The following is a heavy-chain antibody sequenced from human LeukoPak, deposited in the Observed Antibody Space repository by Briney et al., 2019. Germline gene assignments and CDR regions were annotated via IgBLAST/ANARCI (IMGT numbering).Heavy chain of an antibody. V-gene: IGHV3-30-3*01. CDR2: ISYDGSNK. CDR3: ARDRGDYFDY. D-gene: IGHD3-10*01. CDR1: GFTFSSYA. J-gene: IGHJ4*02. Sequence: GGSLRLSCAASGFTFSSYAMHWVRQAPGKGLEWVAVISYDGSNKYYADSVKGRFTISRDNSKNTLYLQLNSLRAEDTAVYYCARDRGDYFDYWGQGTLVTVSS.